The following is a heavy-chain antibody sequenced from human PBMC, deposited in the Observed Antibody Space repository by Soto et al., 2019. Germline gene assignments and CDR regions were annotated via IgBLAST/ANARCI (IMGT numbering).Heavy chain of an antibody. CDR1: GGFLSESY. Sequence: SETLSLTCAVYGGFLSESYWTWIRQPPGKGLEWIGEINHVGGTNYNPSLKSRVTMSVDTSQNQFSLRLISVTAADTAMYFCVRIRYQLPSSVLWLDPWGQGTPVTVAS. V-gene: IGHV4-34*01. CDR3: VRIRYQLPSSVLWLDP. CDR2: INHVGGT. J-gene: IGHJ5*02. D-gene: IGHD3-16*01.